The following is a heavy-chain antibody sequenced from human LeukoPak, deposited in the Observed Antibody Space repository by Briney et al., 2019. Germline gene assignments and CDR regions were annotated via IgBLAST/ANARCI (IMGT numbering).Heavy chain of an antibody. CDR1: GGSFSDYY. CDR3: ARGIVLTLYAVIDS. V-gene: IGHV4-34*01. CDR2: IKHGGGT. Sequence: PSETLSLTCDVYGGSFSDYYWTWIRQPPGEGPEWVGEIKHGGGTNYNPSLKRRVTISLDTSKNQFSLHLKAVTAADAAVYYLARGIVLTLYAVIDSWGQGTLVTVSS. D-gene: IGHD2-8*01. J-gene: IGHJ4*02.